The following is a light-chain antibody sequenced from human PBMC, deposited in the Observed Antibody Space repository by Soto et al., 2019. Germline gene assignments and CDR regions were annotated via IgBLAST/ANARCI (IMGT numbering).Light chain of an antibody. CDR1: QSVSNSY. CDR3: QQYSSSPLT. Sequence: EILLTQSPGTLSLSRGERATLSCRASQSVSNSYLAWYQQKPGQAPRLLIYGASSRATGTPDRFSGSGSGTDFTLTISRLEPEDFAVYYCQQYSSSPLTFGGGTKVEIK. CDR2: GAS. V-gene: IGKV3-20*01. J-gene: IGKJ4*01.